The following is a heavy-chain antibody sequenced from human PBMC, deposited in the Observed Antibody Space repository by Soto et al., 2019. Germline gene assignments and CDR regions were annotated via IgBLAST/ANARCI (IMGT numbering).Heavy chain of an antibody. CDR3: ARLTGTLFSSFYYGMDV. CDR2: IYYSGST. Sequence: PSETLRVTCAGSGGSMSRGYWRGVRQPPGKGLEWIGYIYYSGSTNYKPSLKSRVTISVDTSKNQFSLKLSSVTAADTAVYYCARLTGTLFSSFYYGMDVWGQGTTVTVS. CDR1: GGSMSRGY. D-gene: IGHD1-7*01. V-gene: IGHV4-59*01. J-gene: IGHJ6*02.